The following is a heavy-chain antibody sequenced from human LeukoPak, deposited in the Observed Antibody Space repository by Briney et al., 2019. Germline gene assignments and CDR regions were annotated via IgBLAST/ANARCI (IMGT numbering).Heavy chain of an antibody. J-gene: IGHJ3*02. Sequence: SETLSLTCTVSGGSISGYYWTWVRQPPGKGLEWIGYIYYSGSTNYNPSLKSRVTISVDTSKNQFSLKLSSVTAADTAVYYCARSQGEWLAADAFDIWGQGTMVTVSS. CDR1: GGSISGYY. CDR3: ARSQGEWLAADAFDI. V-gene: IGHV4-59*01. D-gene: IGHD3-3*01. CDR2: IYYSGST.